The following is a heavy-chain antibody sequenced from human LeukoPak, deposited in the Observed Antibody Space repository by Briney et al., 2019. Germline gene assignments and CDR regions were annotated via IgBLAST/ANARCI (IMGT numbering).Heavy chain of an antibody. J-gene: IGHJ4*02. CDR2: INHSGST. D-gene: IGHD3-3*01. Sequence: SETLSLTCAVYSGSFSGYYWSWIRQPPGKGLEWIGEINHSGSTNYNPSLKSRVTISVDTSKNQFSLKLSSVTAADTAVYYCARVRRTIFGVANFDYWGQGTLVTVSS. V-gene: IGHV4-34*01. CDR3: ARVRRTIFGVANFDY. CDR1: SGSFSGYY.